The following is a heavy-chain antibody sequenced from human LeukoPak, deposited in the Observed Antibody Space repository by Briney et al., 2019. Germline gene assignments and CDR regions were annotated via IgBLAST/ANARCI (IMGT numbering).Heavy chain of an antibody. D-gene: IGHD3-22*01. CDR3: AKGKDYDSRFSGYFDY. V-gene: IGHV3-23*01. CDR2: ISSSADNT. CDR1: GFTFSNYA. J-gene: IGHJ4*02. Sequence: GGSLRLSCAASGFTFSNYAMSWVRQAPGKGLEWVSSISSSADNTYHADSVKGRFTISRDNSKNTLYLQMNSLRAEDTAVYYCAKGKDYDSRFSGYFDYWGQGTLVTVSS.